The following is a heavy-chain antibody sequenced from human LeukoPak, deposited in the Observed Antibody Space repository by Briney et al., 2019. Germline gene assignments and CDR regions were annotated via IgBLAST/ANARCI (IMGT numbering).Heavy chain of an antibody. CDR1: GFTFSSYE. Sequence: PGGSLRLSCAASGFTFSSYEMNWVRQAPGKGLGWVSYINSCGSTIYYADAVEGRVTISRDNAKNSLYLQMNSVGAEDTAVYYWARGGSRKLRSQSVNYFDYWGQGTLVTVSS. D-gene: IGHD3-3*01. CDR2: INSCGSTI. V-gene: IGHV3-48*03. CDR3: ARGGSRKLRSQSVNYFDY. J-gene: IGHJ4*02.